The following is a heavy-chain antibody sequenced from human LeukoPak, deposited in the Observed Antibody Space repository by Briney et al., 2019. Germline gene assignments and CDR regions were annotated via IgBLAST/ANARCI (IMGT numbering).Heavy chain of an antibody. J-gene: IGHJ4*02. CDR2: INPSGGST. V-gene: IGHV1-46*01. Sequence: ASVKVSCKTSGYTFINYYMHWVRQAPGQGLEWMGIINPSGGSTRYAQKFQGRVTMTRDTSTSTVYMELRSLRSDDTAVYYCARVIWFGERYFDYWGQGTLVTVSS. D-gene: IGHD3-10*01. CDR3: ARVIWFGERYFDY. CDR1: GYTFINYY.